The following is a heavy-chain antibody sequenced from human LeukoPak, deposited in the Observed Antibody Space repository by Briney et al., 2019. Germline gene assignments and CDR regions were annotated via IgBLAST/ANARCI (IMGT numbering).Heavy chain of an antibody. CDR2: ISYDSSNK. D-gene: IGHD5-18*01. Sequence: GGSLRLSCAASGFTFSSYGMHWVRQARGEGLERVAVISYDSSNKYYADSVKGRFTISRDNSKNTLYLQMNSLRAEDTAVYYCAKNGGRSTAMVPLLFGPAYFDYWGQGTLVTVSS. J-gene: IGHJ4*02. V-gene: IGHV3-30*18. CDR3: AKNGGRSTAMVPLLFGPAYFDY. CDR1: GFTFSSYG.